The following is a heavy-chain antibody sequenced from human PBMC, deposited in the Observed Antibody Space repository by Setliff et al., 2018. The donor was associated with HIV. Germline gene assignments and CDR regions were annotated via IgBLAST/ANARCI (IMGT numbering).Heavy chain of an antibody. J-gene: IGHJ4*02. CDR2: IYYSGST. V-gene: IGHV4-39*01. Sequence: SETLSLTCTVSGGSVSSPSYYWGWIRQPPGKGLEWIGSIYYSGSTYYNPAHMSLVTISVDTSKNQFSLKLSFVTAADTAVYYCARHDAVVEWGDFDYWGQGTLVTVSS. D-gene: IGHD2-15*01. CDR1: GGSVSSPSYY. CDR3: ARHDAVVEWGDFDY.